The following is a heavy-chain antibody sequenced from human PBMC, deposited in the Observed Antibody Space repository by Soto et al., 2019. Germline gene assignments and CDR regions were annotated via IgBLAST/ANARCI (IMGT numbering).Heavy chain of an antibody. J-gene: IGHJ5*02. CDR2: IYYSGST. D-gene: IGHD1-26*01. CDR1: GGSISSGGYY. V-gene: IGHV4-31*03. Sequence: SETLSLTCTVSGGSISSGGYYWSWIRQHPGKGLEWIGYIYYSGSTYYNPSLKSRVTISVDTSKNQFSLKLSSVTAADTAVYYCAREGPPSGNWFDPWGQGTLVTVSS. CDR3: AREGPPSGNWFDP.